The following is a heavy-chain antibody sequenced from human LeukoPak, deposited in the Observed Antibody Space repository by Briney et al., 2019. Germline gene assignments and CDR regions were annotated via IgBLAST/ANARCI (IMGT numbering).Heavy chain of an antibody. CDR1: GFTFSSYG. J-gene: IGHJ5*02. V-gene: IGHV3-33*01. D-gene: IGHD2-15*01. Sequence: RSLRLSCAASGFTFSSYGMHWVRQAPGKGLEWVAVIWYDGSNKYYADSVKGRFTISRDNSKNTLYLQMNSLRAEDTAVYYCARDGLGIVVVAATPDNWFDPWGQGTLVTVST. CDR3: ARDGLGIVVVAATPDNWFDP. CDR2: IWYDGSNK.